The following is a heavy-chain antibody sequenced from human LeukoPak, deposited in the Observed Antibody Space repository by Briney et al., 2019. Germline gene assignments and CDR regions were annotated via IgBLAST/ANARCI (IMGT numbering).Heavy chain of an antibody. Sequence: ASVKVSCKASGYTFTSYYMHWVRQAPGQGLEWMGIINPSGGSTSYAQKFQGRVTMTRDTSTSTVYMELSSLRSEDTAVYYCARDDNRYFDPSYYFDYWGQGTLVTVSS. CDR3: ARDDNRYFDPSYYFDY. CDR2: INPSGGST. J-gene: IGHJ4*02. CDR1: GYTFTSYY. V-gene: IGHV1-46*01. D-gene: IGHD3-9*01.